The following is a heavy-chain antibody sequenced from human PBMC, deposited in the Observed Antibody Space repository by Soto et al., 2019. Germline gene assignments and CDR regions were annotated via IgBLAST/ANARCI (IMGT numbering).Heavy chain of an antibody. CDR1: GFFFDNYA. Sequence: GGSLRLSCVTSGFFFDNYAMHWVRQAPGKGPEWVSGLSGNSDIVAYADSVKGRFTISRDNAKKSLFLQMGGLTIEDMALYYCARERPAGSYDYWGRGTLVTVSS. D-gene: IGHD1-26*01. V-gene: IGHV3-9*03. CDR3: ARERPAGSYDY. J-gene: IGHJ4*02. CDR2: LSGNSDIV.